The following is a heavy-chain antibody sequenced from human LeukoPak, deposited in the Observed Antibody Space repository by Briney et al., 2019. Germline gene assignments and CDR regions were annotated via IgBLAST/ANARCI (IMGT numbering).Heavy chain of an antibody. Sequence: LAGGSLRLSCAAYGFTFSSYWMHWVRQAPGKGLDWVSSVSGSGDSTYYADSVKGRFTISRDNSRNTLYLQLNSLRAEDTAIYYCAKDDAFNPHGGEGYWGQGTLVTVSS. CDR1: GFTFSSYW. CDR3: AKDDAFNPHGGEGY. D-gene: IGHD2-21*01. CDR2: VSGSGDST. J-gene: IGHJ4*02. V-gene: IGHV3-23*01.